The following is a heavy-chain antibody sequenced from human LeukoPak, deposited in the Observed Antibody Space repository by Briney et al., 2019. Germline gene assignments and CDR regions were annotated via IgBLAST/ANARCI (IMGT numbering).Heavy chain of an antibody. CDR1: GGSMITNAFY. D-gene: IGHD2-2*02. CDR2: MYYSGGT. J-gene: IGHJ4*02. CDR3: ARGQGSYMSPLGY. V-gene: IGHV4-39*01. Sequence: SETLSLTCTVSGGSMITNAFYWVWIRQPPGKGLEWIANMYYSGGTQYNRSLTNRVTISVDTSKNQFFLKLSSVTAADTAVYYCARGQGSYMSPLGYWGQGTLVTVSS.